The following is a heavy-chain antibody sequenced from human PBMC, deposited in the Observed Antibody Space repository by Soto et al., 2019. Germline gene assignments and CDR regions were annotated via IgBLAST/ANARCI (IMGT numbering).Heavy chain of an antibody. J-gene: IGHJ3*02. CDR2: IIPIFGTA. CDR1: GGTFSSYA. V-gene: IGHV1-69*13. Sequence: ASVKVSCKASGGTFSSYAISWVRQAPGQGLEWMGGIIPIFGTANYAQKFQGRVTITADESTSTAYMELSSLRSEDPAVYYCASGFPDAFDIWGQGTMVTVSS. CDR3: ASGFPDAFDI.